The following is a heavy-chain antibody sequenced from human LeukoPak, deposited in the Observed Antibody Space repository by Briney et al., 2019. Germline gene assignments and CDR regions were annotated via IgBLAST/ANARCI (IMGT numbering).Heavy chain of an antibody. Sequence: PGGSLRLSCAASGFTFSDHYMDWVRQAPGKGLEWVGRTRNKANSYTTEYAASVKGRFTISRDDSKNSLYLQMNSLKTEDTAVFYCARVGGSYYAFDYWGQGTLGTVSS. CDR1: GFTFSDHY. CDR2: TRNKANSYTT. V-gene: IGHV3-72*01. D-gene: IGHD1-26*01. J-gene: IGHJ4*02. CDR3: ARVGGSYYAFDY.